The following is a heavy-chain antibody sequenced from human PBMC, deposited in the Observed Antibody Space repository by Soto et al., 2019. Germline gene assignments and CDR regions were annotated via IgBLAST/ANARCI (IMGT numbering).Heavy chain of an antibody. D-gene: IGHD3-3*01. CDR2: IRSKSYSFTT. CDR3: STLPRSGFYLDY. V-gene: IGHV3-72*01. Sequence: GGSLRLSCAAFGFTFSDHYMHWVRQAPGKGLEWVGRIRSKSYSFTTEYAPSVKGRFTISIDDSKNSLYLQMNSLQTDDTAVYYCSTLPRSGFYLDYWGQGTLVTVSS. CDR1: GFTFSDHY. J-gene: IGHJ4*02.